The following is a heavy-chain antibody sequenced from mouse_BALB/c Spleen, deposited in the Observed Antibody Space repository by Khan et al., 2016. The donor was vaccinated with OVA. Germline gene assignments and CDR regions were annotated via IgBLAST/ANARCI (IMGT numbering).Heavy chain of an antibody. CDR3: AGHYYGGILYWYFDV. J-gene: IGHJ1*01. D-gene: IGHD1-1*01. Sequence: QVQLQQSGAELVKPGASVKLSCKASGYTFTSYDINWVRQRPEQGLEWIGGIFPGDDSTKYNEKFKGKATLTTDKSSSTAYMLLSRLTSEDSAVYVCAGHYYGGILYWYFDVWGAGTTVTVSS. V-gene: IGHV1-85*01. CDR1: GYTFTSYD. CDR2: IFPGDDST.